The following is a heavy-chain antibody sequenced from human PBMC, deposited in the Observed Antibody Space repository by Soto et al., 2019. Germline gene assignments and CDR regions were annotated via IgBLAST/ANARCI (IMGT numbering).Heavy chain of an antibody. V-gene: IGHV1-2*04. CDR2: INPNSGGT. CDR3: AREGAGYNSGYYYGMDV. CDR1: VYTFTGNY. D-gene: IGHD5-12*01. Sequence: ASVKVSCKASVYTFTGNYMHWVRQAPRQGLEWMGWINPNSGGTNYAQKFQGWVTVTRDTSISTAYMELSRLRSDDTAVYYCAREGAGYNSGYYYGMDVWGQGTTVTVSS. J-gene: IGHJ6*02.